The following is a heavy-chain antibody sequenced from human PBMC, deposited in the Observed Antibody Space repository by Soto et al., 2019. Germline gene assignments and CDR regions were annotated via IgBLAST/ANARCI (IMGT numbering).Heavy chain of an antibody. CDR3: ARDGLGRANCISTSCLNWFDP. V-gene: IGHV4-30-4*01. D-gene: IGHD2-2*01. CDR2: IYYSGST. CDR1: GGSISSGDYY. Sequence: QVQLQESGPGLVKPSQTLSLTCTVSGGSISSGDYYWSWIRQPPGKGLEWIGYIYYSGSTYYNPSLRSRVTRSVATSKNQFCLKLSSVTAADTAVYYCARDGLGRANCISTSCLNWFDPWGQGTLVTVSS. J-gene: IGHJ5*02.